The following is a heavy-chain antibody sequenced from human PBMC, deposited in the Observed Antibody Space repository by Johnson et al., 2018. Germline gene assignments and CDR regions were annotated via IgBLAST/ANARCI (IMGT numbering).Heavy chain of an antibody. D-gene: IGHD6-13*01. CDR1: GLSFSSYS. J-gene: IGHJ6*02. CDR2: ISYDGSNK. Sequence: QVQLVQSGGGLVQPGGSLRLSCAASGLSFSSYSMNWVRQAPGKGLEWVAVISYDGSNKYYADSVKGRFTISRDNSENTRYLQRNSLRAEDTAVYYCAGDTGSSRRPHYYYYGMDVWGQGTTVTVSS. CDR3: AGDTGSSRRPHYYYYGMDV. V-gene: IGHV3-30*03.